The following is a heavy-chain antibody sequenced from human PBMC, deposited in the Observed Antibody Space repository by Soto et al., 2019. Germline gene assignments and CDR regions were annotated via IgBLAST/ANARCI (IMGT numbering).Heavy chain of an antibody. J-gene: IGHJ3*02. D-gene: IGHD2-15*01. CDR1: GFTFSSYA. CDR2: ISGSGGST. CDR3: AKTVVAATWGFDAFDI. V-gene: IGHV3-23*01. Sequence: EVQLLESGGGLVQPGGSLSLSCAASGFTFSSYAMSWVRQAPGKGLEWVSAISGSGGSTYYADSVKGRFTISRDNSKNTLYLQMNSLRAEDTAVYYCAKTVVAATWGFDAFDIWGQGTMVTVSS.